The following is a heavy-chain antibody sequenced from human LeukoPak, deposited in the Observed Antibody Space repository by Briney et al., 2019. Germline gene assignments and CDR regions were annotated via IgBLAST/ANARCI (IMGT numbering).Heavy chain of an antibody. D-gene: IGHD2-2*01. CDR2: IANDGKDK. CDR3: TEDRNRGPAAYDFDY. CDR1: GFTFSGYG. Sequence: GGSLRLSCAASGFTFSGYGMHWVRQAPGKGLEWLSVIANDGKDKKYTESVKGRFTISRDNSKNTLYLQMNSLRVDDTAVYYCTEDRNRGPAAYDFDYWGPGTLITVSS. V-gene: IGHV3-30*18. J-gene: IGHJ4*02.